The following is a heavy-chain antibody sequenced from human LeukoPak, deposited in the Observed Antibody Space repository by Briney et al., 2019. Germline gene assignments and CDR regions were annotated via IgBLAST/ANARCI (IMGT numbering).Heavy chain of an antibody. Sequence: SVKVFSNASGYTFTGYYMHRVRQAPGQGLEWMRWINPISGGTNYAQKFQSRVTMTRDTSISTAYMELSRLRADGTAVYYCAREVTMVRGVITLFDYWGQGTLVTVSS. CDR3: AREVTMVRGVITLFDY. V-gene: IGHV1-2*02. J-gene: IGHJ4*02. CDR2: INPISGGT. CDR1: GYTFTGYY. D-gene: IGHD3-10*01.